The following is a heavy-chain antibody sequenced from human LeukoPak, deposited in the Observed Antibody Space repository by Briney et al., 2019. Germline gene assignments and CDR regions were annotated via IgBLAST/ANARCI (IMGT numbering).Heavy chain of an antibody. D-gene: IGHD3-10*01. CDR3: ARDLVVRGVSGGEFDY. CDR2: IYYSGST. Sequence: SETLSLTCTVSGGSISTYYWSWIRQPPGKGLEWIGSIYYSGSTYYNPSLKSRVTISVDTSKNQFSLKLSSVTAADTAVYYCARDLVVRGVSGGEFDYWGQGTLVAVSS. V-gene: IGHV4-59*12. J-gene: IGHJ4*02. CDR1: GGSISTYY.